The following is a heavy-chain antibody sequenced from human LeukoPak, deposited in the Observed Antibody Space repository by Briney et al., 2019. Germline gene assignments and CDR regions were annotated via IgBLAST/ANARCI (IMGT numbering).Heavy chain of an antibody. CDR3: AKGWMFGDLVHC. Sequence: GGSLRLSCAASGFTFSNYAMSWVRQAPGEGLEWVSSISGSGGSTYYADSVKGRFTISRDSSKNTLFLQMNSLRVEDTAVYYCAKGWMFGDLVHCWGQGTLVTVSS. D-gene: IGHD3-10*02. CDR2: ISGSGGST. CDR1: GFTFSNYA. J-gene: IGHJ4*02. V-gene: IGHV3-23*01.